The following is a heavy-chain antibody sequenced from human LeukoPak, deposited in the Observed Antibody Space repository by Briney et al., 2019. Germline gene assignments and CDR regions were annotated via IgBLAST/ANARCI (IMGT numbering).Heavy chain of an antibody. Sequence: ASVKVSCKASGYTFTSYGISWVRQAPGQGLEWMGWISAYNGNTNYAQKLQGRVTMTTDTSTSTAYMELRSLRSDDTAVHYCARVPTRRFLERPDFDYWGQGTLVTVSS. V-gene: IGHV1-18*01. CDR2: ISAYNGNT. D-gene: IGHD3-3*01. CDR3: ARVPTRRFLERPDFDY. J-gene: IGHJ4*02. CDR1: GYTFTSYG.